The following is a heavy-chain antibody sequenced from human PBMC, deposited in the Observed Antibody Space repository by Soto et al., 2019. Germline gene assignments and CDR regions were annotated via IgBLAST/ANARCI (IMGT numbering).Heavy chain of an antibody. J-gene: IGHJ3*01. CDR1: GFTFSSYG. CDR2: ILYDGSNQ. D-gene: IGHD4-17*01. Sequence: QVHLVESGGGVVQPGTSLRLSCAASGFTFSSYGMHWVRQAPGKGLEWVSLILYDGSNQYYVDSVKGRFTISRDNSKNTLYLQMNSLRTEDTAVYYCAKVKGNFYAEDAFDVWGQGTMVTVSS. CDR3: AKVKGNFYAEDAFDV. V-gene: IGHV3-30*18.